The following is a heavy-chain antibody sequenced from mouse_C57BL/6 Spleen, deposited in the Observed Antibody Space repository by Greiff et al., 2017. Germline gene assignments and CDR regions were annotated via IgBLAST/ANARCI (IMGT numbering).Heavy chain of an antibody. CDR1: GYAFSSYW. J-gene: IGHJ2*01. CDR2: IYPGDGDT. Sequence: QVQLQQSGAELVKPGASVKISCKASGYAFSSYWMNWVKQRPGKGLEWIGQIYPGDGDTNYNGKFKGKATLTADKSSSTAYMQLSSLASEDSAVYFCARYGVTGTDGLDYWGQGTTLTVSS. D-gene: IGHD4-1*01. CDR3: ARYGVTGTDGLDY. V-gene: IGHV1-80*01.